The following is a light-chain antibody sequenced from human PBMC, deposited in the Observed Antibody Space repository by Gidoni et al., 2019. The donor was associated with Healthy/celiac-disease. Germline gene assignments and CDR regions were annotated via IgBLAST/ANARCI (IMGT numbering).Light chain of an antibody. CDR3: QQSYSTPQGFT. Sequence: GDRVTITCRASQSISTYLNWYQQKPGKAPKLLIYAASSLQSGVPSRFSGSGSGTDFTLTISSLQPEDFATYYCQQSYSTPQGFTFGPGTKVDIK. CDR1: QSISTY. CDR2: AAS. V-gene: IGKV1-39*01. J-gene: IGKJ3*01.